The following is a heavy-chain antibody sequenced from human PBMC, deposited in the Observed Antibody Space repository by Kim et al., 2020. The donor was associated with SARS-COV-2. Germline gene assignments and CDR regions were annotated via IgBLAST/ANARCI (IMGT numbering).Heavy chain of an antibody. J-gene: IGHJ4*02. CDR3: AKAYSVSFAVTPYG. D-gene: IGHD5-12*01. Sequence: GGSLRLSCAASGFTFSSYAMSWVRQAPGKGLEWVSAISGSGGSTYYADSVKGRFTISRDNSKNTLYLQMNSLRAEDTAVYYCAKAYSVSFAVTPYGWGQGTLVTVSS. CDR1: GFTFSSYA. CDR2: ISGSGGST. V-gene: IGHV3-23*01.